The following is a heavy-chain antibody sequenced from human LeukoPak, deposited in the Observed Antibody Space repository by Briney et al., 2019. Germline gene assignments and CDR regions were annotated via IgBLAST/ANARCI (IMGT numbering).Heavy chain of an antibody. CDR2: LSGSGGST. Sequence: GGSLRLSCAASGFSFNNYAMSWVRQAPGKGPEWVSSLSGSGGSTQYADSVKGRFSISRDNSKNTLFLQMNGLRAEDTAVYYCAKSSYYDSSGYYREYYFDYWGQGMLVTVSS. J-gene: IGHJ4*02. CDR3: AKSSYYDSSGYYREYYFDY. D-gene: IGHD3-22*01. CDR1: GFSFNNYA. V-gene: IGHV3-23*01.